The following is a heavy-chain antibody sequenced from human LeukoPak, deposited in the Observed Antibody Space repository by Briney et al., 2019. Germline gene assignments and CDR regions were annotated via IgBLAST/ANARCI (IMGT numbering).Heavy chain of an antibody. Sequence: SETLSLTCTVSGGSISRGSYYWSWIRQPAGKGLEWIGRIYTSGSTHYNPSLKSRVTISVDTSKNQFSLELSSVTAADTAVYYCARDRRYDFWSGEWEGHYYYMDVWGKGTTVTVSS. D-gene: IGHD3-3*01. V-gene: IGHV4-61*02. CDR2: IYTSGST. J-gene: IGHJ6*03. CDR1: GGSISRGSYY. CDR3: ARDRRYDFWSGEWEGHYYYMDV.